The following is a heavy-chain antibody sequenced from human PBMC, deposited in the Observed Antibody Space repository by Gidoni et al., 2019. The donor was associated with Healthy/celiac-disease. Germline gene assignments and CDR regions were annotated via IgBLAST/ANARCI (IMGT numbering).Heavy chain of an antibody. D-gene: IGHD3-22*01. CDR1: GFTFSSYG. V-gene: IGHV3-33*01. Sequence: QVQLVESGGGVVQPGRSLRLSCAASGFTFSSYGMHGVRQAPGKGLEGVAVIWYDGSNKYYADSVKGRFTISRDNSKNTLYLQMNSLRAEDTAVYYCARTYYDSSGYYSAFDYWGQGTLVTVSS. J-gene: IGHJ4*02. CDR3: ARTYYDSSGYYSAFDY. CDR2: IWYDGSNK.